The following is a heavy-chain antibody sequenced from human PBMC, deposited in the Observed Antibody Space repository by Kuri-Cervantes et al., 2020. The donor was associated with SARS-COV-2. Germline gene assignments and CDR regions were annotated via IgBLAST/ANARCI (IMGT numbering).Heavy chain of an antibody. J-gene: IGHJ6*03. CDR1: GFTFRSSH. CDR2: ISDWSLNI. D-gene: IGHD5-12*01. CDR3: TRDRRRYSGDTSHFYMDV. V-gene: IGHV3-48*01. Sequence: ETLSLTCAASGFTFRSSHMNWVRQAPGKGLEWISSISDWSLNIYYADSVKGRFNISRDNAKNSLFLQMNSLRVEDTAVYYCTRDRRRYSGDTSHFYMDVWGTGTTVTSP.